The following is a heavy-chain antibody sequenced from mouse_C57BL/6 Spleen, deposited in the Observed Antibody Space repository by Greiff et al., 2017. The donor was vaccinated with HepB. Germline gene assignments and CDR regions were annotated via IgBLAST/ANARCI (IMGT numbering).Heavy chain of an antibody. J-gene: IGHJ2*01. CDR3: ARQGSRGGFDY. CDR1: GFTFSSYG. CDR2: ISSGGSYT. Sequence: EVQVVESGGDLVKPGGSLKLSCAASGFTFSSYGMSWVRQTPDKRLEWVATISSGGSYTYYPDSVKGRFTISRDNAKNTLYLQMSSLKSEDTAMYYCARQGSRGGFDYWGQGTTLTVSS. D-gene: IGHD3-1*01. V-gene: IGHV5-6*01.